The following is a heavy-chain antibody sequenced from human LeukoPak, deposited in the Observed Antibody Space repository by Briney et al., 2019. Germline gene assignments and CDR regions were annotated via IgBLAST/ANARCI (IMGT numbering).Heavy chain of an antibody. CDR1: GFTFSNYW. Sequence: GGSLRLSCAASGFTFSNYWMSLVRQAPGKGLEWVANIKQDGNKKYYVDSVKGRFTISRDNAKNSLYLQMDSLRVEDTAVYYCARDHGPPAWGQGTLVTVSS. CDR3: ARDHGPPA. J-gene: IGHJ5*02. V-gene: IGHV3-7*04. CDR2: IKQDGNKK.